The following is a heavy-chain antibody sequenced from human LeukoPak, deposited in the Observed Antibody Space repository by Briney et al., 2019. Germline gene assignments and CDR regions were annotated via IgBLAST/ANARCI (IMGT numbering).Heavy chain of an antibody. D-gene: IGHD2-8*01. J-gene: IGHJ4*02. CDR1: GFIFSSYG. V-gene: IGHV3-23*01. CDR3: AKGHGLYASSPGDS. Sequence: GGSLRLSCAASGFIFSSYGMSWVRQAPGKGLEWVSAISGSGDTTYYADSVKGRFTISRDNSKNTVYLQTNSMRVGDTAVYYCAKGHGLYASSPGDSWGQGALVTVSS. CDR2: ISGSGDTT.